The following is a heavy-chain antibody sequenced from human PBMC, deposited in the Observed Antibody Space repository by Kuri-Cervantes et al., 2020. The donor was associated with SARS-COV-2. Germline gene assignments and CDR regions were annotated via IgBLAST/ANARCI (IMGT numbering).Heavy chain of an antibody. CDR2: VSGDGTSS. V-gene: IGHV3-23*01. J-gene: IGHJ4*02. D-gene: IGHD2-2*01. CDR3: AKDRDYYSRPPTFHY. CDR1: GFTFSSYA. Sequence: LSLTCAASGFTFSSYAMSWVRQAPGKGLEWVSCVSGDGTSSDYSDSVKGRFTISRDNSKNTLYLVMNNLRGEDTAVYFCAKDRDYYSRPPTFHYWGQGAQVTVSS.